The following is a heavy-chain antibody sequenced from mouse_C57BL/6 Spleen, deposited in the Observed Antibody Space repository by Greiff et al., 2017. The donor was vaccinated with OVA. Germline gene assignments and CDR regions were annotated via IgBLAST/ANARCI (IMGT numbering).Heavy chain of an antibody. CDR2: ISDGGSYT. Sequence: EVKLVESGGGLVKPGGPLKLSCAASGFTFSSYAMSWVRQTPEKRLEWVATISDGGSYTYYPDNVKGRFTISRDNAKNNLYLQMSHLKSEDTAMYYCARDGNYPYYFDYWGQGTTLTVSS. J-gene: IGHJ2*01. D-gene: IGHD2-1*01. CDR3: ARDGNYPYYFDY. CDR1: GFTFSSYA. V-gene: IGHV5-4*01.